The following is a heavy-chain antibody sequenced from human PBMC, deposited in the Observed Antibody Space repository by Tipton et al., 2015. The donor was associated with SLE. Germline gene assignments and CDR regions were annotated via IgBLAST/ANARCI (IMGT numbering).Heavy chain of an antibody. V-gene: IGHV4-61*09. CDR3: ARVPVVTPGAWFDP. D-gene: IGHD4-23*01. CDR1: GGSISSGSYY. CDR2: IYTSGST. J-gene: IGHJ5*02. Sequence: TLSLTCTVSGGSISSGSYYWSWIRQPAGKGLERIGYIYTSGSTNYNPSLKSRVTISVDTSKNQFSLKLSSVTAADTAVYYCARVPVVTPGAWFDPWGQGTLVTVSS.